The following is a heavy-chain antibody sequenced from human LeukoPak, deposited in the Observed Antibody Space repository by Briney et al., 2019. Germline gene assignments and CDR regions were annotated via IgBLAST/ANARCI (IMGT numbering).Heavy chain of an antibody. CDR3: ARGFSSRVTIFGVVNFDY. V-gene: IGHV4-34*01. D-gene: IGHD3-3*01. CDR1: GGSFSGYY. Sequence: PSETLSLTCAVYGGSFSGYYWSWIRRPPGKGLEWIGEINHSGSTNYNPSLKSRVTISVDTSKNQFSLKLSSVTAADTAVYYCARGFSSRVTIFGVVNFDYWGQGTLVTVSS. J-gene: IGHJ4*02. CDR2: INHSGST.